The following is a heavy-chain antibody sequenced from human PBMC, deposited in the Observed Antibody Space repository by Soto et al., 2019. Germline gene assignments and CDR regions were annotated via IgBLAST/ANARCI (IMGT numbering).Heavy chain of an antibody. CDR3: ARHWRYCSSTSCFHWFDP. CDR1: GGSISSYY. J-gene: IGHJ5*02. D-gene: IGHD2-2*01. V-gene: IGHV4-59*08. Sequence: QVQLQESGPGLVKPSETLSLTCTVSGGSISSYYWSWIRQPPGKGLEWIGYIYYSGSTNYNPSLKGRVTISVDTSKNQFSLKLSSVTAADTAVYYCARHWRYCSSTSCFHWFDPWGQGTLVTVSS. CDR2: IYYSGST.